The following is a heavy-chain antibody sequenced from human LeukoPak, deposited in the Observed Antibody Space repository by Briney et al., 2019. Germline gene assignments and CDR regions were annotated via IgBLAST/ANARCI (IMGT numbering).Heavy chain of an antibody. CDR3: ASGNRLGYCTSISCYGLFDY. J-gene: IGHJ4*02. CDR2: IYTSGST. V-gene: IGHV4-4*07. D-gene: IGHD2-2*01. CDR1: GGSISSYY. Sequence: PSETLSLTCTVSGGSISSYYWSWIRQPAGKGLEWIGHIYTSGSTNYNPSLKSRVTMSVDTSKNQFSLKLSSVTAADTAVYYCASGNRLGYCTSISCYGLFDYWGQGTLVTVSS.